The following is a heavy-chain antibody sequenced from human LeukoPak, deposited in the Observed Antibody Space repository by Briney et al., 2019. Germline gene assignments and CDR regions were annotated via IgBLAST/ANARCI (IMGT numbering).Heavy chain of an antibody. D-gene: IGHD3-22*01. CDR1: GYSFTNYW. CDR3: ARHYRYYYDSSDYYYGASGAFDI. Sequence: GESLRISCKGSGYSFTNYWISWVRQMPGKGLEWMGRIDPSDSYTNYSPSFQGHVTISADKSISTAYLQWGSLKASDTAMYYCARHYRYYYDSSDYYYGASGAFDIWGQGTMVTVSS. V-gene: IGHV5-10-1*01. CDR2: IDPSDSYT. J-gene: IGHJ3*02.